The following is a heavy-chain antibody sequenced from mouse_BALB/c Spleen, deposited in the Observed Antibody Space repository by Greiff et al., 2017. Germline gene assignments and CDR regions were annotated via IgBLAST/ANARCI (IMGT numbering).Heavy chain of an antibody. D-gene: IGHD2-1*01. CDR2: ISTYYGNT. CDR1: GYTFTDYA. J-gene: IGHJ2*01. CDR3: ARSYGNYFDY. Sequence: VQLHQSGPELVRPGVSVKISCKGSGYTFTDYAMHWVKQSHAKSLEWIGVISTYYGNTNYNQKFKGKATMTVDKSSSTAYMELARLTSEDSAIYYCARSYGNYFDYWGQGTTLTVSS. V-gene: IGHV1-67*01.